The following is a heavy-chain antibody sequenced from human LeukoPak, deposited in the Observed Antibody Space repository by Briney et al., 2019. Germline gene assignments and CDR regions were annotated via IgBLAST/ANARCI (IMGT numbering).Heavy chain of an antibody. J-gene: IGHJ4*02. CDR3: ASNRPYPYSPGEYDSLEH. V-gene: IGHV3-48*03. Sequence: GGSLRLSCAASGFTVSSYEMNWVRQAPGKGLEWVSYVSSGGRTIYYADSVKGRFTISRHNAKNSLYLQMNSLRAEDTAVYYCASNRPYPYSPGEYDSLEHWAQGPVDTVSS. D-gene: IGHD2/OR15-2a*01. CDR1: GFTVSSYE. CDR2: VSSGGRTI.